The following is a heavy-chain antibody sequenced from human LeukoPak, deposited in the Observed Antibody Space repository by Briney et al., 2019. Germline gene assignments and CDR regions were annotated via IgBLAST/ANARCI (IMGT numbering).Heavy chain of an antibody. D-gene: IGHD1-26*01. V-gene: IGHV3-53*01. J-gene: IGHJ4*02. CDR1: GFTVSSNY. Sequence: GGSLRLSCAASGFTVSSNYMTWVRQAPGKGLEWVSVIYSGGSTYYAESVKGRFTISRDNSKNTLYLQMNSLRAEDTAVYYCAREVVVVGATGGGFDYWGQGTLVTVSS. CDR3: AREVVVVGATGGGFDY. CDR2: IYSGGST.